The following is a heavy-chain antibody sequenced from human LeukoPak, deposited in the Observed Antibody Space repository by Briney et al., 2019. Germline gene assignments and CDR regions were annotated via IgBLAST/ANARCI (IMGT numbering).Heavy chain of an antibody. CDR2: ISGSGGST. CDR3: AKDPNGDYWSSFDY. V-gene: IGHV3-23*01. D-gene: IGHD4-17*01. Sequence: PGGSLRLSCAASGFTFSSYGMSWVRQAPGKGLEWVSAISGSGGSTYYADSVKGRFTISRDNSKNTLYLQMNSLRAEDTAVYYCAKDPNGDYWSSFDYWGQGTLVTVSS. CDR1: GFTFSSYG. J-gene: IGHJ4*02.